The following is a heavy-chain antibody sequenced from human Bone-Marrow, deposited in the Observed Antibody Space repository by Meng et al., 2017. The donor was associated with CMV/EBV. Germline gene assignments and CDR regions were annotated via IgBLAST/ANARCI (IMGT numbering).Heavy chain of an antibody. Sequence: ASVKVSCKASGYTLTGHYLHWVRQAPGQGLEWMGWMNPNSGNTGYAQKFQGRVTMTRNTSISTAYMELSSLRSEDTAVYYCARGLTQRNSRPGGYWGQGTLVTVSS. V-gene: IGHV1-8*02. CDR3: ARGLTQRNSRPGGY. D-gene: IGHD1-14*01. J-gene: IGHJ4*02. CDR1: GYTLTGHY. CDR2: MNPNSGNT.